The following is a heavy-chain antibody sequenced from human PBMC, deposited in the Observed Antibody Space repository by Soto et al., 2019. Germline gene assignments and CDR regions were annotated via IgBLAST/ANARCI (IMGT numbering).Heavy chain of an antibody. D-gene: IGHD3-10*01. CDR3: VREPAPYGQNGFDT. V-gene: IGHV4-30-2*01. CDR1: GGSINSGRSS. CDR2: ISHSGST. Sequence: QLQLLESGSGLVKPSQTLSLTCSVSGGSINSGRSSWNWIRHPPGKGLEWIAYISHSGSTYYTPSLKSRANSLVDSSKNQFSLPLTSRTAADTAVYYWVREPAPYGQNGFDTWGPGILVTFSS. J-gene: IGHJ5*02.